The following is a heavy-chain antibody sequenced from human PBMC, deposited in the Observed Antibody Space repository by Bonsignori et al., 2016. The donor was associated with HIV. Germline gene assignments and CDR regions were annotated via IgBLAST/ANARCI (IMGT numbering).Heavy chain of an antibody. CDR3: ARDQGDSSGYLNAFDI. CDR2: ISSSSSTI. Sequence: GESLKISCAASGFTFSSYSMNWVRQAQEGLEWVSYISSSSSTIYYADSVKGRFTISRDNAKNSLYLQMNSLRDEDTAVYYCARDQGDSSGYLNAFDIWGQGTMVTVSS. J-gene: IGHJ3*02. V-gene: IGHV3-48*02. CDR1: GFTFSSYS. D-gene: IGHD3-22*01.